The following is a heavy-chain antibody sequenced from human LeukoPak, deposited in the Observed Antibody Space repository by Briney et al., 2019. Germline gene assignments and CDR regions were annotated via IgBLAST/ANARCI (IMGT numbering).Heavy chain of an antibody. J-gene: IGHJ4*02. V-gene: IGHV3-7*05. CDR2: IKQDGSEK. D-gene: IGHD4-17*01. CDR3: ARVRWGDYTFDY. CDR1: GFTFSSYS. Sequence: GGSLRLSCAASGFTFSSYSMNWVRQAPGRGLEWVANIKQDGSEKYYVDSVKGRFTISRDNAKNSLYLQMNSLRAEDTAVYYCARVRWGDYTFDYWGQGTLVTVSS.